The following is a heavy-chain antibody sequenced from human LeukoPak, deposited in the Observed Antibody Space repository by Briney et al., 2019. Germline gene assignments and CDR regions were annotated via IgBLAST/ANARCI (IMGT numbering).Heavy chain of an antibody. CDR1: GFTFSSYE. Sequence: GGSLRLSCAASGFTFSSYEMNWVRQAPGKGLEWVSYISSSGSTIYYADSVKGRFTISRDNAKNSLYLQMNSLRAEDTAVYYCARDQPRAGVMATIRRSFTTLAYWGQGTLVTVSS. CDR2: ISSSGSTI. CDR3: ARDQPRAGVMATIRRSFTTLAY. D-gene: IGHD5-12*01. V-gene: IGHV3-48*03. J-gene: IGHJ4*02.